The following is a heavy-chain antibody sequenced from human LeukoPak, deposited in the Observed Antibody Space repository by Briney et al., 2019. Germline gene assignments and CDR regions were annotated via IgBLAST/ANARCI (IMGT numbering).Heavy chain of an antibody. CDR1: GFTFSSYS. J-gene: IGHJ4*02. V-gene: IGHV3-21*01. Sequence: PGGSLRLSCAASGFTFSSYSMNWVRQAPGKGLEWVSSISSSSSYIYYADSVKGRFTISRDNAKNSLYLQMNSLRAEDTAVYYCARDGDGGNYFDFWGQGTLVTVSS. CDR2: ISSSSSYI. D-gene: IGHD4-23*01. CDR3: ARDGDGGNYFDF.